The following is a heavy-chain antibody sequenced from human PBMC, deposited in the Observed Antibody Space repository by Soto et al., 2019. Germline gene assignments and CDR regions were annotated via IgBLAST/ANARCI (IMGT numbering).Heavy chain of an antibody. Sequence: ASVKVSCXASGYTFTSYGISWVRQAPGQGLEWMGWISAYNGNTNYAQKLQGRVTMTTDTSTSTAYMELRSLRSDDTAVYYCARDLLEPRNYDFWSGYYHGWFDPWGQGTLVTVSS. V-gene: IGHV1-18*01. CDR1: GYTFTSYG. CDR2: ISAYNGNT. J-gene: IGHJ5*02. D-gene: IGHD3-3*01. CDR3: ARDLLEPRNYDFWSGYYHGWFDP.